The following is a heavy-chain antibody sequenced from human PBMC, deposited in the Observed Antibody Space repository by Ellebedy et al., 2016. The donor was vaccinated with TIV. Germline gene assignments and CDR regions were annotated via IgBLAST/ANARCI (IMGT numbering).Heavy chain of an antibody. Sequence: AASVKVSCKASGRTLSSYSMNWVRQAPGRGLEWVSYISSSSNTIYYADSVKGRFTISRDNAKNSLYLQMNSLRAEDTAVYYCAKSFTANWFDPWGQGTLVTVSS. J-gene: IGHJ5*02. CDR1: GRTLSSYS. V-gene: IGHV3-48*01. CDR3: AKSFTANWFDP. CDR2: ISSSSNTI.